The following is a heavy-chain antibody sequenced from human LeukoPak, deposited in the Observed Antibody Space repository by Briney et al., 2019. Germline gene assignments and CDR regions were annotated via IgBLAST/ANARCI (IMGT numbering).Heavy chain of an antibody. CDR3: ARLGYYYDSSGYYNYFDY. J-gene: IGHJ4*02. CDR2: IYYSGST. D-gene: IGHD3-22*01. CDR1: GGSISSYY. V-gene: IGHV4-59*01. Sequence: SETLSLTCTVSGGSISSYYWSWIRQPPGKGLEWIGYIYYSGSTNYNPSLKSRVTISVDTSKNQFSLKLSSVTTADTAVYYCARLGYYYDSSGYYNYFDYWGQGTLVTVSS.